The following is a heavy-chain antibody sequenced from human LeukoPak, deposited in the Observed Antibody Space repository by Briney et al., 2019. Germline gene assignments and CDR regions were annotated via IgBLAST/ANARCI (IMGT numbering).Heavy chain of an antibody. CDR3: AKDMPSAAAGTDYYGMDV. D-gene: IGHD6-13*01. J-gene: IGHJ6*04. V-gene: IGHV3-43D*04. CDR2: ISWDGGST. Sequence: PGGSLRLSCAASGFTFDDYAMHWVRQAPGKGLEWVSLISWDGGSTYYADSVKGRFTISRDNSKNSLYLQMNSLRAEDTASYYCAKDMPSAAAGTDYYGMDVWCKGTTVTVSS. CDR1: GFTFDDYA.